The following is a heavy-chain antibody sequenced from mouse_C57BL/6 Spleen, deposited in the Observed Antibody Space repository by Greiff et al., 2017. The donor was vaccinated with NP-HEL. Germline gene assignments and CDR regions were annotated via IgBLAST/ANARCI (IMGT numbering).Heavy chain of an antibody. V-gene: IGHV5-15*01. CDR1: GFTFSDYG. CDR3: ARQGLRSLYYAMDY. Sequence: EVHLVESGGGLVQPGGSLKLSCAASGFTFSDYGMAWVRQAPRKGPEWVAFISNLAYSIYYADTVTGRFTISRENAKNTLYLEMSSLRSEDTAMYYCARQGLRSLYYAMDYWGQGTSVTVSS. CDR2: ISNLAYSI. J-gene: IGHJ4*01. D-gene: IGHD1-1*01.